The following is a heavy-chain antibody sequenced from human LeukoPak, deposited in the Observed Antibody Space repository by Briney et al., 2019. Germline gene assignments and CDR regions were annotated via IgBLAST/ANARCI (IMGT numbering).Heavy chain of an antibody. V-gene: IGHV3-7*03. D-gene: IGHD6-19*01. J-gene: IGHJ4*02. Sequence: GGSLRLSCAASGFSFSISWMSWVRQAPGKGLEWVANIKQGGSDKYYVDSVKGRFTISRDNARNSLYLKMNSLRAEDKAVYYCTLVQVAGVFDYWGQGTLVTVSS. CDR2: IKQGGSDK. CDR1: GFSFSISW. CDR3: TLVQVAGVFDY.